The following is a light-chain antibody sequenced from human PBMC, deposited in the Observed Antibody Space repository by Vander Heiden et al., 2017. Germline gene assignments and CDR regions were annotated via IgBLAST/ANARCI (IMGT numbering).Light chain of an antibody. CDR1: SSNIGNNY. Sequence: QSVLTLPPSASGTPGQRVIISCSGSSSNIGNNYVHWYQQFPGPAPELLIYTNNQRPSGVPDRFSGSKSGTSASLAISGLRSEDEADYYCAAWDDSLSGWVFGGGTKLTVL. CDR2: TNN. J-gene: IGLJ3*02. CDR3: AAWDDSLSGWV. V-gene: IGLV1-47*01.